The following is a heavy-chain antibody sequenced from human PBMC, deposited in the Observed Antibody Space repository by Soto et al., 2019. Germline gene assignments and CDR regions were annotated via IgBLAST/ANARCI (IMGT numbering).Heavy chain of an antibody. V-gene: IGHV4-4*02. D-gene: IGHD5-12*01. J-gene: IGHJ6*03. Sequence: QVQLQESGPGLVKPSGTLSLTCAVSSASIRSSNWWSWVRQSPGKGLEWIGEIFHNGSTNYNPSLKSRVTISVDKSKNQFSLKVSSVTAADTAVYYCARAFGYSGTHSYFYYMDVWGKATTVTVSS. CDR3: ARAFGYSGTHSYFYYMDV. CDR1: SASIRSSNW. CDR2: IFHNGST.